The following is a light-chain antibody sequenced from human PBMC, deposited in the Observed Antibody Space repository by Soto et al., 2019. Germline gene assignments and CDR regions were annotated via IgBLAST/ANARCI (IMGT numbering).Light chain of an antibody. CDR1: QSVSSSY. Sequence: VMTQSPATLSVSLGDRATLSCRASQSVSSSYLAWYQQKPGQAPRLLIYGASSRATGIPDRFSGSGSGTDFTLTISRLEPEDFAVYYCQQYGSSPFTFGPGTKVAIK. V-gene: IGKV3-20*01. CDR2: GAS. J-gene: IGKJ3*01. CDR3: QQYGSSPFT.